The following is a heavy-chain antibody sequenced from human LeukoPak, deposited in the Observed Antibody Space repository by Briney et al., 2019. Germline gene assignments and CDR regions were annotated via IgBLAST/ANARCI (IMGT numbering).Heavy chain of an antibody. CDR1: GFTFDDYT. CDR3: ARDLPIVVVVAATPCFDY. CDR2: ISWNSGII. Sequence: QAGGSLRLSCAASGFTFDDYTMHWVRQAPGKGLEWVSGISWNSGIIAYADSVKGRFTISRDNTKNSLYLQMNSLRAEDTAVYYCARDLPIVVVVAATPCFDYWGQGTLVTVSS. V-gene: IGHV3-9*01. J-gene: IGHJ4*02. D-gene: IGHD2-15*01.